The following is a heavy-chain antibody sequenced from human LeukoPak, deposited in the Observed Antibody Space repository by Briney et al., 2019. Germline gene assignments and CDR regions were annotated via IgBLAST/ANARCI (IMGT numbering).Heavy chain of an antibody. Sequence: SETLSLTCTVSGGSINSYYWSWIRQPPGKGLEWIGYIYYSGSTNYNPSLKSRVTISVDTSKNQFSLKLSSVTAADTAVYYCARVARSYYYYYYMDVWGKGTTVTVSS. J-gene: IGHJ6*03. CDR3: ARVARSYYYYYYMDV. V-gene: IGHV4-59*01. CDR2: IYYSGST. CDR1: GGSINSYY. D-gene: IGHD6-6*01.